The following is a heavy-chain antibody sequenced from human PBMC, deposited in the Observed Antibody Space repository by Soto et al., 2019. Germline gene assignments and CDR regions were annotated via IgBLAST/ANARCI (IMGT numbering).Heavy chain of an antibody. CDR2: IYYNGVT. CDR3: ARGRKYYYDNTGPFYFEH. V-gene: IGHV4-59*01. D-gene: IGHD3-22*01. CDR1: GGSISNYY. Sequence: PSETLSLTCTVSGGSISNYYWSWIRQPPGNELEWIAYIYYNGVTNYNPSLKSRVTISVVTSRNQFSLTLTSVTAADTAVYYCARGRKYYYDNTGPFYFEHWGQGTLVTVSS. J-gene: IGHJ4*02.